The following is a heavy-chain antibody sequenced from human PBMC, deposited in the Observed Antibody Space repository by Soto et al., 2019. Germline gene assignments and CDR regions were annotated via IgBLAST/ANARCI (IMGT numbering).Heavy chain of an antibody. Sequence: QVQLVQSGTVVQRRGSSVKVSCQASGGTFSSHGMAWVRQAPGQGLEWMGGIIPTFGTPTYAPKFQGRVTITADKSTNTAYMELSSLRSEDTGVYYCASERSAQYCDFGCQGTLITVSS. V-gene: IGHV1-69*06. D-gene: IGHD2-15*01. CDR1: GGTFSSHG. CDR2: IIPTFGTP. CDR3: ASERSAQYCDF. J-gene: IGHJ4*02.